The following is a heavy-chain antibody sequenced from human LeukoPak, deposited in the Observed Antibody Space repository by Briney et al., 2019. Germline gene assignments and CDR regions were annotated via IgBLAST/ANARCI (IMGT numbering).Heavy chain of an antibody. CDR3: AKGVAVASPYYFDY. CDR2: ISGSGSST. Sequence: QPGGSLRLSCAASGFTFSSYAMSWVRQAPGKGLEWVSPISGSGSSTYYADSVKGRFTISRDNSKNTLYLQMNSLRAEDTAVYYCAKGVAVASPYYFDYWGQGTLSPSPQ. CDR1: GFTFSSYA. D-gene: IGHD6-19*01. V-gene: IGHV3-23*01. J-gene: IGHJ4*02.